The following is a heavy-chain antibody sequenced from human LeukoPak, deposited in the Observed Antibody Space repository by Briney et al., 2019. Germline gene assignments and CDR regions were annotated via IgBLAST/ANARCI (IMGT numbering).Heavy chain of an antibody. CDR2: ISYDGSNK. CDR1: GFTFTTYA. D-gene: IGHD2-15*01. V-gene: IGHV3-30-3*01. Sequence: GGSLRLSCAASGFTFTTYAMHWVRQAPGKGLEWVALISYDGSNKYYADSVKGRFTVSRDNAKNTLYLQMNSLRAEDTAVYFCARGISAVVPRAFDVWGQGTLVTVSS. J-gene: IGHJ3*01. CDR3: ARGISAVVPRAFDV.